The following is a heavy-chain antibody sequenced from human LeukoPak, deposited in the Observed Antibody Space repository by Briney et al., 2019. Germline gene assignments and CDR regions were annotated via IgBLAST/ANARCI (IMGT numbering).Heavy chain of an antibody. Sequence: SETLSLTCAVYGGSFSGYYWSWIRQPPGKGLEWIGYIYYSGSTNYNPSLKSRVAISVDTSKNQFSLKLSSVTAADTAVYYCARHSRVTSWVMDVWGQGTTVTVSS. CDR1: GGSFSGYY. V-gene: IGHV4-59*08. CDR3: ARHSRVTSWVMDV. D-gene: IGHD4-11*01. CDR2: IYYSGST. J-gene: IGHJ6*02.